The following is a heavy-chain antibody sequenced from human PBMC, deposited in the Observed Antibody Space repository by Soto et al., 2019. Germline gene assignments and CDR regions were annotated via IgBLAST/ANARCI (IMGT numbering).Heavy chain of an antibody. CDR3: ARDQSSSGNLDY. J-gene: IGHJ4*02. V-gene: IGHV3-33*01. CDR1: GFTFSSYG. Sequence: QVQLVESGGGVVQPGRSLRLSCAASGFTFSSYGMHWVRQAPGKGLEWVAVIWYDGSNKYYADSVKGRFTISRDNSKNTVYLQMNSLRAEDTAVYYGARDQSSSGNLDYWGQGTLVTVSS. D-gene: IGHD6-19*01. CDR2: IWYDGSNK.